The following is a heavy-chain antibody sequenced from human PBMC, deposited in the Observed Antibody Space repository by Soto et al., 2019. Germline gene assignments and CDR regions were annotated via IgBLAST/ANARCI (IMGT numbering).Heavy chain of an antibody. V-gene: IGHV3-7*03. D-gene: IGHD1-20*01. CDR3: ARRLTGTTFYFYGMDV. CDR1: GFTFSSDW. CDR2: IKEDGSEK. Sequence: GGSLRLSCAESGFTFSSDWMSWVRQAPGKGLEWVANIKEDGSEKYYVDSVKGRFTISRDNAKNSVYLHMNSLRAEDTAVYYCARRLTGTTFYFYGMDVWGEGTTVTVSA. J-gene: IGHJ6*01.